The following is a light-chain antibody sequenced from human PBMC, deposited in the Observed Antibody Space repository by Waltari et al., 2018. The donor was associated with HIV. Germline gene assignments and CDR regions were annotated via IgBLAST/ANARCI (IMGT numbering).Light chain of an antibody. J-gene: IGLJ3*02. V-gene: IGLV2-8*01. CDR2: EVT. CDR1: SGDVGAYDH. Sequence: QSALTQPPSASGSPGQSVTISCTGTSGDVGAYDHVSWYQHLPGKGPKLVIYEVTKRPSGVPDRFYGSRSGNTASLTVSGLQDDDEADYYCSAYAGSNTLLFGGGTKLTVL. CDR3: SAYAGSNTLL.